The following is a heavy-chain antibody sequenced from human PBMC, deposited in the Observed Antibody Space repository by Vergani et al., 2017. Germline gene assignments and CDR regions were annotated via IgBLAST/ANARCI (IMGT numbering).Heavy chain of an antibody. D-gene: IGHD6-19*01. V-gene: IGHV3-15*01. CDR1: GFTFSNAW. J-gene: IGHJ4*02. CDR2: IKSKTDGGTT. CDR3: TTGKGGWYDFDY. Sequence: EVQLVESGGGLVKPGGSLRLSCAASGFTFSNAWMSWVRQAPGKGLEWVGRIKSKTDGGTTDYAAPVKGRFTIARDASKNTLYQQMNSLKTEDTAVYYCTTGKGGWYDFDYWGQGTLVTVSS.